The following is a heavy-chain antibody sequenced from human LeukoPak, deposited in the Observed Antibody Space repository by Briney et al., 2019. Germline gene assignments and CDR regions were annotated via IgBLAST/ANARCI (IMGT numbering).Heavy chain of an antibody. Sequence: SETLSLTCTVSGGSISRYYWSWIRQPAGNGLEWIGRNYSSGSTNYNPSLKSRVTMSVDTSKNQFSLKLSSVTAADTAVYYCARDPSYSSGWIDYWGQGTLVTVSS. CDR1: GGSISRYY. J-gene: IGHJ4*02. D-gene: IGHD6-19*01. V-gene: IGHV4-4*07. CDR2: NYSSGST. CDR3: ARDPSYSSGWIDY.